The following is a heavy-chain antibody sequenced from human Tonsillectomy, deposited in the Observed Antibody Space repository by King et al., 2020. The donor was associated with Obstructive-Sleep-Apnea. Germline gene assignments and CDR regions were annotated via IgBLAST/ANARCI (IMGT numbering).Heavy chain of an antibody. CDR2: SYNSGTA. V-gene: IGHV4-39*02. J-gene: IGHJ4*02. CDR1: GYSMSSSSFY. D-gene: IGHD2-21*01. CDR3: ASQDFARVY. Sequence: MQLQESGPGLVKPSDTLSLTCSVSGYSMSSSSFYWAWIRQPPGKGLEWIGSSYNSGTASYSPSLRLRVTIVVDTPKNHFSLQLSSVTAADTAVYYCASQDFARVYWGQGILVTVSS.